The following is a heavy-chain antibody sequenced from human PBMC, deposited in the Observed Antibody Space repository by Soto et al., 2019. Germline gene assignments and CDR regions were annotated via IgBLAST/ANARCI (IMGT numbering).Heavy chain of an antibody. J-gene: IGHJ4*02. CDR3: ARHGLATAEFDY. CDR2: IYYSGST. CDR1: CGSISSYY. D-gene: IGHD5-12*01. Sequence: SETLSLTCTVSCGSISSYYWSWIRRPPGKGLEWIGYIYYSGSTNYNPSLKSRVTISVDTSKNQFSLKLSSVTAADTAVYYCARHGLATAEFDYWGQGTLVTVS. V-gene: IGHV4-59*08.